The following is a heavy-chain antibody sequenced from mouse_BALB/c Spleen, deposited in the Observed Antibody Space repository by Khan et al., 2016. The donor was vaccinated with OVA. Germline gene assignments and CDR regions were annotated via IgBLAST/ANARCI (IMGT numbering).Heavy chain of an antibody. D-gene: IGHD3-1*01. CDR2: ILPRSGST. CDR1: GYTFSTYW. CDR3: ASTARAYYYAMDY. Sequence: QVQLQQSGAELMKPGASVKISCKASGYTFSTYWIEWVKQRPGHGLEWIGEILPRSGSTNYNENFKGKATFTADTSSNTAYMQLSSLTSEDSAVYYWASTARAYYYAMDYWGQGTSVTVSS. V-gene: IGHV1-9*01. J-gene: IGHJ4*01.